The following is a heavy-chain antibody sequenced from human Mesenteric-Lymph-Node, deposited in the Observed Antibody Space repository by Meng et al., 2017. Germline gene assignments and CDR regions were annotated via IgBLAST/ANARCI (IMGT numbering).Heavy chain of an antibody. Sequence: ASVKVSCKASGYTFITYGMTWVRQAPGQGLEYMGWISGNSGNRKYAQKFQGRVTMTTDTSTSTVYMELRSLRSDDTAVYYCARRVLYDGSGERWFDSWGQGTLVTVSS. J-gene: IGHJ5*01. CDR2: ISGNSGNR. V-gene: IGHV1-18*01. CDR1: GYTFITYG. CDR3: ARRVLYDGSGERWFDS. D-gene: IGHD3-22*01.